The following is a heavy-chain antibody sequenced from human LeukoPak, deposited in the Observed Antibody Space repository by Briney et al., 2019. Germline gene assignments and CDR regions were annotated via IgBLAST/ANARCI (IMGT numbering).Heavy chain of an antibody. D-gene: IGHD3-10*01. Sequence: PGGSLRLSCAASGFTLRTYWMSWVRQAPGKGLEWVANIKRDGSKIYYVDSVKGRFTISRDNDKNSLYLQMNSLRAEDTAVYYCTRDSQGSGIYSVDYWGQGTLVTVSS. CDR3: TRDSQGSGIYSVDY. V-gene: IGHV3-7*05. CDR2: IKRDGSKI. CDR1: GFTLRTYW. J-gene: IGHJ4*02.